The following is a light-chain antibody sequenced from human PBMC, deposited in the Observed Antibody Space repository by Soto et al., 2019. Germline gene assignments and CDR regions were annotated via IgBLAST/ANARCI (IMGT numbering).Light chain of an antibody. Sequence: EIVLTQSPATRSLSPGERATLSCRASQTITTYLAWYQQKPGQPPRLLIYGASNRASGIPARFSGSGSGTDFTLTISNLEPEDFAVYYCQQRSNWPANFGQGTRLEIK. CDR1: QTITTY. J-gene: IGKJ5*01. CDR3: QQRSNWPAN. V-gene: IGKV3-11*01. CDR2: GAS.